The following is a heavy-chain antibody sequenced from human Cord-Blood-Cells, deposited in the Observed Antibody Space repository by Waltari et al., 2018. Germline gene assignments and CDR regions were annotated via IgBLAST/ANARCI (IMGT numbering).Heavy chain of an antibody. J-gene: IGHJ3*02. CDR2: TNPNSGGR. Sequence: QVQLVQSGAEVKKPGASVKVSCKASGYTFTGYYMHWVRQAPGQGLEWMGGTNPNSGGRNYAKKLKGRVTIARDTSISTAYMGLSRLRSDGTAVYYCARGLGYCSSASGYDAFDIWGQGTMVTVSS. CDR1: GYTFTGYY. CDR3: ARGLGYCSSASGYDAFDI. V-gene: IGHV1-2*02. D-gene: IGHD2-2*01.